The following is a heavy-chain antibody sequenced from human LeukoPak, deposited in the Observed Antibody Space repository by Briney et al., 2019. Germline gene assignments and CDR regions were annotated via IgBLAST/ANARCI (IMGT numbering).Heavy chain of an antibody. V-gene: IGHV3-33*06. CDR2: IWYDGSNI. CDR1: GLTLSSFG. CDR3: AKDFVDYYDSSGYPLHAFDI. Sequence: PGGSLRLSCAASGLTLSSFGMHWVRQAPGKGLEWVAHIWYDGSNIYYADSVKGRFTVSRDNSKNTVYLQMNSLGAEDTAVYYCAKDFVDYYDSSGYPLHAFDIWGQGTTVAVSS. J-gene: IGHJ3*02. D-gene: IGHD3-22*01.